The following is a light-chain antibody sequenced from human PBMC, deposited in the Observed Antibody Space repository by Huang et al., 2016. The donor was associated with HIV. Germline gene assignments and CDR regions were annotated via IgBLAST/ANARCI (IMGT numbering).Light chain of an antibody. J-gene: IGKJ2*01. CDR2: GAS. CDR1: QSVSSN. Sequence: EIVLTQSPATLSVSPGERATLSCRASQSVSSNLAWFQQKPGQPPRLLIYGASTRATGIPARFSGTGSGTAFTLTISSLQSEDFAVYFCQQYNDWYTFGQGTKLEI. CDR3: QQYNDWYT. V-gene: IGKV3-15*01.